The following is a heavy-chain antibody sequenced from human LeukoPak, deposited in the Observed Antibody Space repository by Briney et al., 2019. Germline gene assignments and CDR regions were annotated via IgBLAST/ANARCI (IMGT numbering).Heavy chain of an antibody. J-gene: IGHJ6*02. CDR2: IKQDGSEK. V-gene: IGHV3-7*01. CDR1: GFTFSSYW. CDR3: AREEDSSGYYQDYYYYGMDV. D-gene: IGHD3-22*01. Sequence: GGSLRLSCATSGFTFSSYWMSWVRQAPGKGLEWVANIKQDGSEKYYVDSVKGRFTISRDDAKNSPYLQMNSLRAEDTAVYYCAREEDSSGYYQDYYYYGMDVWGQGTTVTVSS.